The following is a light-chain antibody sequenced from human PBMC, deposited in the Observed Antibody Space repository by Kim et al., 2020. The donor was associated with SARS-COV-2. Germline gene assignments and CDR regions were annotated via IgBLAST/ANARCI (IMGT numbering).Light chain of an antibody. CDR2: GAS. CDR3: QKYGSSPPWT. Sequence: PGERATLSCRASQIISSNYLAWYQQKPGQPPRLLIYGASSRATGIPDRFSGRGSETDFTLTISRLEPEDSAVYYCQKYGSSPPWTFGQGTKVEIK. CDR1: QIISSNY. V-gene: IGKV3-20*01. J-gene: IGKJ1*01.